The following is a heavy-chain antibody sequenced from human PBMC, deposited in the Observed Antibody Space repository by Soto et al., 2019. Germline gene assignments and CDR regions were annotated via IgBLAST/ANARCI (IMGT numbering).Heavy chain of an antibody. V-gene: IGHV4-59*08. CDR3: AGQIRSEYDY. D-gene: IGHD3-3*01. CDR1: GCYISSYY. J-gene: IGHJ4*02. CDR2: MYNSGRT. Sequence: PSESLSLTCTVSGCYISSYYLTWIRQLPRAGLEWIGFMYNSGRTHYNPSLKSRLTISLDTSKNQFSLNLKSVTAADTVVYYCAGQIRSEYDYWCKGTPVIVSS.